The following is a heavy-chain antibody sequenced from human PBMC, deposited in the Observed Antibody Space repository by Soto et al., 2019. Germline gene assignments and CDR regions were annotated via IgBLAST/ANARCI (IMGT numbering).Heavy chain of an antibody. CDR1: GFTFSSYW. CDR3: ARVGDGYYYYYGMDV. J-gene: IGHJ6*02. Sequence: GGSLRLSCAASGFTFSSYWMHWVRQAPGKGLVWVSRINSDGSSTSYADSVKGRFTISRDNAKNTLYLQMNSLRAEDTAVYYCARVGDGYYYYYGMDVWGQGTTVTVSS. D-gene: IGHD1-26*01. V-gene: IGHV3-74*01. CDR2: INSDGSST.